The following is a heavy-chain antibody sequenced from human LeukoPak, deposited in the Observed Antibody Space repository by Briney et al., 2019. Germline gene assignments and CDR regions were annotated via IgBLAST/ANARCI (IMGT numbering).Heavy chain of an antibody. CDR2: INSDGSSR. V-gene: IGHV3-74*01. Sequence: GGALRLSCAASGFTFSSYWMHWVRQAPGKGRLWVSLINSDGSSRNYADSVKGRFTISRDNAKNTLYLQMNSLRVEDTAVYYCAREDYSGYDFYDYWGQGSLVTVSS. D-gene: IGHD5-12*01. J-gene: IGHJ4*02. CDR3: AREDYSGYDFYDY. CDR1: GFTFSSYW.